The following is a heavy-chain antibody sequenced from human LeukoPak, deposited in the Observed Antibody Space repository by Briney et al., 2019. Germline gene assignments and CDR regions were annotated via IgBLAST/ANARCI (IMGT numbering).Heavy chain of an antibody. CDR2: ISHSGST. CDR1: GYSISSGYY. CDR3: ARVGGYSYGNYYFDY. J-gene: IGHJ4*02. Sequence: SETLSLTCAVSGYSISSGYYWGWIRQPPGKGLDWIGSISHSGSTYYNPSLRSRVTISIDTSKNQFSLRLNSVTATDTAVYYCARVGGYSYGNYYFDYWGQGTLVTVSS. D-gene: IGHD5-18*01. V-gene: IGHV4-38-2*01.